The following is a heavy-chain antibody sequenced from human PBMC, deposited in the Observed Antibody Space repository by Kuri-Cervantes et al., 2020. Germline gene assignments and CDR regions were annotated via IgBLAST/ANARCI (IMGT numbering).Heavy chain of an antibody. Sequence: GGSLRLSCAASGFTFSSYWMSWVRQAPGKGLEWVANINYHGSQKYYVDSVKGRFTISRDNAKNSLYLQMNSLRAEDTAVYYCATWTFPLPTPHDYWGQGTLVTVSS. CDR1: GFTFSSYW. CDR3: ATWTFPLPTPHDY. J-gene: IGHJ4*02. V-gene: IGHV3-7*01. D-gene: IGHD1-1*01. CDR2: INYHGSQK.